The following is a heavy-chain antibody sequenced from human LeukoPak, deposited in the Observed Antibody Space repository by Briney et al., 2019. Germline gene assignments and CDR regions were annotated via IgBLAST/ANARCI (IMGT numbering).Heavy chain of an antibody. J-gene: IGHJ3*02. D-gene: IGHD4-23*01. Sequence: SETLSLTCTVSGGSISSYYWSWIRQPAGKGLEWIGRIYTSGSTNYNPSLKSRVTMSVDTSKNQFSLKLSSVTAADTAVYYCARDRATVVTNDALDIWGQGTMVTVSS. CDR3: ARDRATVVTNDALDI. CDR2: IYTSGST. V-gene: IGHV4-4*07. CDR1: GGSISSYY.